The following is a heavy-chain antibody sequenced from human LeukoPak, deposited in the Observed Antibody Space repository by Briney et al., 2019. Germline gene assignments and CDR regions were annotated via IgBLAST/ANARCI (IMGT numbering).Heavy chain of an antibody. Sequence: GRSLRPSCAASGFTFSSDGMHCVRQAPGNVLEWVAFIRSVGSNKYYADSGKGRFTISRENSKNTLYLQMNSLSAEDTAVYYCAKQDCSSTSCYPDSWGQGTLVTVSS. CDR1: GFTFSSDG. V-gene: IGHV3-30*02. CDR3: AKQDCSSTSCYPDS. D-gene: IGHD2-2*01. CDR2: IRSVGSNK. J-gene: IGHJ4*02.